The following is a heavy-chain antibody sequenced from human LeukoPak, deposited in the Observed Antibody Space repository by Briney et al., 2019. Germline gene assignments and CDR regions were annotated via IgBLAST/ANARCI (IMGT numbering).Heavy chain of an antibody. CDR1: GGTFSSYA. Sequence: ASVKVSCKASGGTFSSYAISWVRQAPGQGLEWMGRIIPILGIANYAQKFQGRVTITADKSTSTAYMELSSLRSEDTAVYYCARDLGEAPNPYGMDVWGQGTTVTVSS. J-gene: IGHJ6*02. CDR2: IIPILGIA. CDR3: ARDLGEAPNPYGMDV. V-gene: IGHV1-69*04. D-gene: IGHD3-16*01.